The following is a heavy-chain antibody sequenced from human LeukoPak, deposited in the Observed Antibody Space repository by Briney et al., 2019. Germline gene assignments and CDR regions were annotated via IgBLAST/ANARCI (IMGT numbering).Heavy chain of an antibody. D-gene: IGHD4-11*01. CDR3: TRVEETATTAAIIRKYSYYYYYMDV. Sequence: GGSLRLSCAASGFAFSSYWMSWVRQAPGKGLECVANIRQAGTDKYYVDSVKGRFTISRDNAKNSLYLQMSSLRAEDTAVYYCTRVEETATTAAIIRKYSYYYYYMDVWGKGNTVTVSS. CDR2: IRQAGTDK. CDR1: GFAFSSYW. V-gene: IGHV3-7*01. J-gene: IGHJ6*03.